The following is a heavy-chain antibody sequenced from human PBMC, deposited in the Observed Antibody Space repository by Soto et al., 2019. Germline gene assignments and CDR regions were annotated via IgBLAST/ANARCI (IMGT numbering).Heavy chain of an antibody. Sequence: QVQLVQSGAEVKKPGASVRVSCEAFGYTFTMYAIHWVRQAPGQRLEWMGWINAANGNTKSSQKFQGRVSITRDTSASTAYMELSSLRSEDTALYYCARDQRRDYDFWSGYSQGFDYWGQGTLVTVSS. V-gene: IGHV1-3*01. CDR1: GYTFTMYA. D-gene: IGHD3-3*01. CDR3: ARDQRRDYDFWSGYSQGFDY. CDR2: INAANGNT. J-gene: IGHJ4*02.